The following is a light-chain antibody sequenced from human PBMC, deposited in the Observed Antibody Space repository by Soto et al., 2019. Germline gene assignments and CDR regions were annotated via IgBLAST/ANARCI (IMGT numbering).Light chain of an antibody. V-gene: IGLV4-60*02. CDR2: LDRSGSY. CDR3: ETWYSNTHKV. CDR1: SGHSTYI. Sequence: QLVLTQSSSASASLGSSVKLTYILSSGHSTYIIAWHQQQPGKAPRFLMTLDRSGSYNRGSGVPDRFSGSSSGADRYLTISHLQFEDEGDYYCETWYSNTHKVFGGGTKLTVL. J-gene: IGLJ3*02.